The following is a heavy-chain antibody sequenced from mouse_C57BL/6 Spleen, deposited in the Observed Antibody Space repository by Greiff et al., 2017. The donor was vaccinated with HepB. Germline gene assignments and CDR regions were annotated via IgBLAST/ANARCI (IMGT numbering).Heavy chain of an antibody. V-gene: IGHV1-82*01. CDR3: ARGDYGPYYYAMDY. CDR2: IYPGDGDT. Sequence: QVQLQQSGPELVKPGASVKISCKASGYAFSSSWMNWVKQRPGKGLEWIGRIYPGDGDTNYNGKFKGKATLTADKSSSTAYMQLSSLTSEDSAVYFCARGDYGPYYYAMDYWGQGTSVTVSS. J-gene: IGHJ4*01. D-gene: IGHD1-1*02. CDR1: GYAFSSSW.